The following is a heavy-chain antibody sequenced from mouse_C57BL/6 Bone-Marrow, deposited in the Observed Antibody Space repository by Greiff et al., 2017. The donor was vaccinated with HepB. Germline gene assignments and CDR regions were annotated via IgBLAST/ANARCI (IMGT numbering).Heavy chain of an antibody. D-gene: IGHD2-3*01. CDR1: GYTFTSYG. V-gene: IGHV1-81*01. CDR3: ARVLIYDGYYPYAMDY. J-gene: IGHJ4*01. CDR2: IYPRSGNT. Sequence: QVQLKQSGAELARPGASVKLSCKASGYTFTSYGISWVKQRTGQGLEWIGEIYPRSGNTYYNEKFKGKATLTADKSSSTAYMELRSLTSEDSAVYFCARVLIYDGYYPYAMDYWGQGTSVTVSS.